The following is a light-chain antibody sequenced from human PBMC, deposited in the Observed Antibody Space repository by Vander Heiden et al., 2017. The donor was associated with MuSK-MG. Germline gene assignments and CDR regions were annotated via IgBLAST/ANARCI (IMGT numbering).Light chain of an antibody. Sequence: QSVLTQPPSMSAAPGQTVTISCSGSASDIGSNYVSWYQRRPGTAPNLLIFNPDERPSGIPHRFSASTSGTSATISITGLQTGDEADDYCGTWDSSLPAGPHVFGTGTTVTVL. V-gene: IGLV1-51*01. CDR1: ASDIGSNY. CDR3: GTWDSSLPAGPHV. CDR2: NPD. J-gene: IGLJ1*01.